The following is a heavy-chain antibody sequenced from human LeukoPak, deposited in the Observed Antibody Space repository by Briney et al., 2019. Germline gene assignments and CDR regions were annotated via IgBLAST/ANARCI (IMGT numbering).Heavy chain of an antibody. CDR2: INSDGSST. J-gene: IGHJ4*02. CDR3: AREGANGWYYFDY. D-gene: IGHD6-19*01. Sequence: PGGSLRLSCAASGFXFSSYWIHWLRQAPGKGLVWVSRINSDGSSTSYADSVKGRLTISRDNAKDTLYLQMNSLRAEDTAVYYCAREGANGWYYFDYWGQGTLVTVSS. CDR1: GFXFSSYW. V-gene: IGHV3-74*01.